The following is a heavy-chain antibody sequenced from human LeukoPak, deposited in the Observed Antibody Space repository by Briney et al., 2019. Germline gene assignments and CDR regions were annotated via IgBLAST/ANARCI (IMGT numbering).Heavy chain of an antibody. J-gene: IGHJ4*02. CDR1: GFTFSTHW. CDR2: IKEDGSVK. CDR3: ARDSTWQLDY. Sequence: GGSLILSCTASGFTFSTHWMTWVRQPPGKGLEWVANIKEDGSVKYYVDSVKGRFTISRDNTKNALYLQMNSLRADDTAVYFCARDSTWQLDYWGQGTLITVSS. D-gene: IGHD5-12*01. V-gene: IGHV3-7*03.